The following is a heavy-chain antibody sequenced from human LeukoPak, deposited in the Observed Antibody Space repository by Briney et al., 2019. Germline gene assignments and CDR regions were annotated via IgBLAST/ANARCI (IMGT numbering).Heavy chain of an antibody. Sequence: PSETLSLTCAVYGGPFSGYYWSWIRQPPGKGLEWIGEINHSGSTNYNPSLKSRVTISVDTSKNQFSLKLSSVTAADTAVYYCARLGGYCTNGVCYRGYYYYMDVWGKGTTVTVSS. CDR3: ARLGGYCTNGVCYRGYYYYMDV. D-gene: IGHD2-8*01. J-gene: IGHJ6*03. CDR2: INHSGST. V-gene: IGHV4-34*01. CDR1: GGPFSGYY.